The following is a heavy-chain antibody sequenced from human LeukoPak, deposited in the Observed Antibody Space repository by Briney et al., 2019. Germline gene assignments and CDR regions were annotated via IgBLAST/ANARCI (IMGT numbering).Heavy chain of an antibody. V-gene: IGHV1-2*02. CDR1: GYTFTGYY. CDR3: ARDRVGSGWPRPWYFEF. CDR2: INPNDGAT. D-gene: IGHD6-19*01. J-gene: IGHJ4*02. Sequence: PTASVKVSCKPSGYTFTGYYLHWVRQAPGQGLEWMGWINPNDGATIYAEKFQGRVTMTRDTSIDTAYVEMRSLRSDDTAVYYCARDRVGSGWPRPWYFEFWGQGTLITVSS.